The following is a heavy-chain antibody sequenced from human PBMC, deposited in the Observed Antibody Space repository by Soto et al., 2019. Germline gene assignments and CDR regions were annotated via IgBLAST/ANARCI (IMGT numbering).Heavy chain of an antibody. CDR3: ARTYYYDSSGYYNY. CDR1: GYSFTSYW. Sequence: GESLKISCKGSGYSFTSYWIGWVRQVPGKGLEWMGIIYPGDSDTRYSPSFQGQVTISADKSISTAYLQWSSLKASDTATYYCARTYYYDSSGYYNYWGQGTLVTVSS. V-gene: IGHV5-51*01. J-gene: IGHJ4*02. CDR2: IYPGDSDT. D-gene: IGHD3-22*01.